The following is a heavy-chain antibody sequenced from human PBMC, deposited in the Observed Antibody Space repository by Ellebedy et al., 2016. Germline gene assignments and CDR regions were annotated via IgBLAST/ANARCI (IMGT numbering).Heavy chain of an antibody. CDR3: ARPDDYGDREGRDYFDY. CDR1: GGSISSYY. V-gene: IGHV3-43*01. J-gene: IGHJ4*02. Sequence: ETLSLTXTVSGGSISSYYWSWIRQPPGKGLEWVSLISWDGGSTYYADSVKGRFTISRDNSKNSLYLQMNSLRAEDTAVYYCARPDDYGDREGRDYFDYWGQGTLVTVSS. CDR2: ISWDGGST. D-gene: IGHD4-17*01.